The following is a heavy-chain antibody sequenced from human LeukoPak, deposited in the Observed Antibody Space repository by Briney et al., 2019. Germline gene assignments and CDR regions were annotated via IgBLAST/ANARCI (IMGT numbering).Heavy chain of an antibody. CDR3: ARDMYYGSGTPMQYGMDV. Sequence: GGSLRLSCAASGFTFSSYGMHWVRQAPGKGLEWVAFIRYDGSNKYYADSVKGRFTLSRDNAKNSLYLQMSSLRAEDSAVYYCARDMYYGSGTPMQYGMDVWGQGTTVIVSS. V-gene: IGHV3-30*02. D-gene: IGHD3-10*01. J-gene: IGHJ6*02. CDR2: IRYDGSNK. CDR1: GFTFSSYG.